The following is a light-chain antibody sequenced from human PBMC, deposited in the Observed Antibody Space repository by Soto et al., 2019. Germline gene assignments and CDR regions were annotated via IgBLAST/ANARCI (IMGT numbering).Light chain of an antibody. CDR2: GAS. J-gene: IGKJ4*01. CDR1: QSISSD. CDR3: WQHGHWPPLT. V-gene: IGKV3-15*01. Sequence: EIVMTQSPATLSLSPGERATLSCRASQSISSDLAWYQQRPGQPPRLLIYGASTRATGVPDRFTGSGSGSDFTITISGLPSEFLVFYYWQHGHWPPLTFGQGTRVEIK.